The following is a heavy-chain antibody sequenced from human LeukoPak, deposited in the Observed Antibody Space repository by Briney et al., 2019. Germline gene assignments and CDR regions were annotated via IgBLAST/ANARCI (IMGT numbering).Heavy chain of an antibody. Sequence: PSETLSLTCTISGDSISSSSYYWGWIRQPPGKGLEWIGDIYYRGSTYYSPSLKSRVSISIDTSNNQFSLTLNSVTAADTALYFCARRRYYDSTGYLDWGQGTLVTVSS. V-gene: IGHV4-39*01. J-gene: IGHJ1*01. CDR2: IYYRGST. CDR3: ARRRYYDSTGYLD. CDR1: GDSISSSSYY. D-gene: IGHD3-22*01.